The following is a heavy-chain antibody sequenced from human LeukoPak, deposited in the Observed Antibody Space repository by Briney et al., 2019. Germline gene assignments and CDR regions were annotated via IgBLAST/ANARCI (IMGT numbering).Heavy chain of an antibody. CDR2: ISHDGSDK. Sequence: GGSLRLSCAASGFTFSSYAMHWVRQAPGKGLEWVAVISHDGSDKNYADSVKGRFTISRDNSKNTLYLQMSSLRAEDTAVYYCARAMTWGQGTLVSVSS. J-gene: IGHJ5*02. CDR3: ARAMT. V-gene: IGHV3-30*03. CDR1: GFTFSSYA.